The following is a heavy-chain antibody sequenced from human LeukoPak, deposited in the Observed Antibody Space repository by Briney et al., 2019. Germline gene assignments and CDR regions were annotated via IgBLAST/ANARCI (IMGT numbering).Heavy chain of an antibody. D-gene: IGHD2-2*01. Sequence: PGGSLRLSCAASGFTFSSYGMHWVRQAPGKGLEWVAFIRYDGSNKYYADSVKGRFTISRDNSKNTLYLQMNSLRAEDTAVYYCAKDPSGSTSFYYYYYMDVWGKGTTVTISS. J-gene: IGHJ6*03. CDR3: AKDPSGSTSFYYYYYMDV. CDR1: GFTFSSYG. CDR2: IRYDGSNK. V-gene: IGHV3-30*02.